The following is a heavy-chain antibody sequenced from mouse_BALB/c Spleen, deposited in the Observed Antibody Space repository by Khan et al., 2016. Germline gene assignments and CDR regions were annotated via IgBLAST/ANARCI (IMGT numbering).Heavy chain of an antibody. CDR3: ASGGYYDY. Sequence: EVQLQESGPGLVKPSQSLFLTCTVTGYSITSDYAWNWIRQFPGNKLEWMGYISYRGSTSYNPSLKSRISITRDTSKNQFFLQLNSVTTEDTATYYCASGGYYDYWGQGTTLTVSS. CDR1: GYSITSDYA. D-gene: IGHD2-3*01. J-gene: IGHJ2*01. V-gene: IGHV3-2*02. CDR2: ISYRGST.